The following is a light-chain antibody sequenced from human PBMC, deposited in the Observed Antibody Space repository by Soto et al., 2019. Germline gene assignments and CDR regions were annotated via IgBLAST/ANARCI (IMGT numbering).Light chain of an antibody. CDR2: DAS. CDR1: QSISSW. Sequence: DIQMTQSPSTLSASVGDRVTITCRAIQSISSWLAWYQQKPGKAPKLLIYDASNFESGVPSRFSGSGSGAEFTLTISRLQPDDFTTYYCQHYNTFPWTFGQGTKVEIK. J-gene: IGKJ1*01. CDR3: QHYNTFPWT. V-gene: IGKV1-5*01.